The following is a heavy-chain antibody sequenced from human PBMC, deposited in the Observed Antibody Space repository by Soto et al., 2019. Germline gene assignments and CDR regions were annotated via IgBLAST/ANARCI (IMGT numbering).Heavy chain of an antibody. CDR2: AHSSGSA. J-gene: IGHJ3*02. Sequence: QVLLQESGPGLVKPSETLSLTCTVSGGSVSTYYWSWIRQPPGMGLEWIAYAHSSGSAKYNPSLESRVTMSVDTSQNQLSLRLSSVTAGDTAVYYCARDGPLRRGNAFHIWGQGTMVTVSS. CDR3: ARDGPLRRGNAFHI. CDR1: GGSVSTYY. V-gene: IGHV4-59*02. D-gene: IGHD2-21*02.